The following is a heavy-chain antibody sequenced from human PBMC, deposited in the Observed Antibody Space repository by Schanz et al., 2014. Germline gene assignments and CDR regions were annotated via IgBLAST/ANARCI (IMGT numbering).Heavy chain of an antibody. CDR3: ARVGGTYYDFWSGVPPTVMHDGFDI. CDR1: GFAFDTYC. V-gene: IGHV3-7*01. D-gene: IGHD3-3*01. J-gene: IGHJ3*02. Sequence: EVQLVESGGGLVQPGGSLRLSCAASGFAFDTYCMSWVRQAPGKGLEWVANIKQDGSKKYYVDSVKGRFTISRDNAKNSMYLEMNNLRAEDTAVFYCARVGGTYYDFWSGVPPTVMHDGFDIWGQGTMVTVS. CDR2: IKQDGSKK.